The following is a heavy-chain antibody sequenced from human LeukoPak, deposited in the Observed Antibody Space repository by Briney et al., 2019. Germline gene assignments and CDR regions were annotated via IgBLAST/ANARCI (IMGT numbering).Heavy chain of an antibody. CDR2: ISYDGSNK. J-gene: IGHJ4*02. V-gene: IGHV3-30*04. CDR1: GFTFSSYA. D-gene: IGHD6-13*01. CDR3: VRDLGGSSSRRGY. Sequence: PGGSLRLSCAASGFTFSSYAMHWVRQAPGKGLEWVAVISYDGSNKYYADSVKGRFTISRDNSKNTLYLQMNSLRAEDTAVYYCVRDLGGSSSRRGYWGQGTLVTVSS.